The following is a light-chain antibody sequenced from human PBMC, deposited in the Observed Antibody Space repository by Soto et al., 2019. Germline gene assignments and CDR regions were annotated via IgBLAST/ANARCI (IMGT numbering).Light chain of an antibody. Sequence: EIVLTQSPGTLSLSPWEIATLSCRASQGIGDTLAWYQQKPGHPPSLLIYDTTSRATGIPARFSGRWSGTDFTLAISSLEPEDVAVYYCQQRSDSPLTFGQGTRLEIK. V-gene: IGKV3-11*01. CDR1: QGIGDT. CDR2: DTT. J-gene: IGKJ5*01. CDR3: QQRSDSPLT.